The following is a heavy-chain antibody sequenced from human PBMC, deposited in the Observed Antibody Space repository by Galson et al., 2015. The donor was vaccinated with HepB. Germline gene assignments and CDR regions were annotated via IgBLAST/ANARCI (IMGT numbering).Heavy chain of an antibody. CDR3: ARLLRFLEWLPDPATGWFDP. CDR1: GFTFSSYS. CDR2: ISSSSSTI. V-gene: IGHV3-48*02. D-gene: IGHD3-3*01. J-gene: IGHJ5*02. Sequence: SLRLSCAASGFTFSSYSMNWVRQAPGKGLEWVSYISSSSSTIYYADSVKGRFTISRDNAKNSLYLQMNSLRDEDTAVYYCARLLRFLEWLPDPATGWFDPWGQGTLVTVSS.